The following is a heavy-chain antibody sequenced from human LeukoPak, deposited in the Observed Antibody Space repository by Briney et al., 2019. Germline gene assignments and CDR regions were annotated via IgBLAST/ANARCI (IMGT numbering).Heavy chain of an antibody. CDR1: GGSISSGDYY. CDR2: IYYSGST. D-gene: IGHD6-19*01. V-gene: IGHV4-30-4*08. CDR3: AREGIAVAGTHY. J-gene: IGHJ4*02. Sequence: PSETLSLTCTVSGGSISSGDYYWSWIRQPPGKGLEWIGYIYYSGSTYYNPSLKSRVTISVDTSKNQFSLKLSSVTVADTAVYYCAREGIAVAGTHYWGQGTLVTVPS.